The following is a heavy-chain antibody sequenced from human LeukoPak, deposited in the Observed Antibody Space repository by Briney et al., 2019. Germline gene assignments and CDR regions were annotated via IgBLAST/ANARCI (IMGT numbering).Heavy chain of an antibody. CDR3: ARGAYYYGSGKDTDWFDP. Sequence: PSETLSLTCAVYGGSFSGYYWSWIRQPPGKGLEWIGEINHSGSTNYNPSLKSRVTISVDTSKNQFSLKLSSVTAADTAVYYCARGAYYYGSGKDTDWFDPWGQGTLVTVSS. J-gene: IGHJ5*02. CDR2: INHSGST. CDR1: GGSFSGYY. D-gene: IGHD3-10*01. V-gene: IGHV4-34*01.